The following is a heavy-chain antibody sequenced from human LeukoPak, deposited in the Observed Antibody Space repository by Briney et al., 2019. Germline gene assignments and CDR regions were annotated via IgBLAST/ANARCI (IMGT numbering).Heavy chain of an antibody. V-gene: IGHV1-2*06. Sequence: ASVKVSCKASGYTFTSYGISWVRQAPGQGLEWMGRINPNSGGTNYAQKFQGRVTMTRDTSISTAYMELSRLRSDDTAVYYCARNIAVASSYYFDYWGQGTLVTVSS. D-gene: IGHD6-19*01. CDR3: ARNIAVASSYYFDY. J-gene: IGHJ4*02. CDR2: INPNSGGT. CDR1: GYTFTSYG.